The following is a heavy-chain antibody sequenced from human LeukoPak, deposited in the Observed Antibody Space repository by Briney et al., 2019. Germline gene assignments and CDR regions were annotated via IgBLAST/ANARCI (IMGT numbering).Heavy chain of an antibody. V-gene: IGHV4-61*08. J-gene: IGHJ4*02. CDR2: IYYSGST. CDR3: ARAILSGYPDS. D-gene: IGHD3-3*01. Sequence: SQTLSLTCTVSGDSISSGDYYWSWIRQPPGKGLEWIGYIYYSGSTNYNPSLKSRVTISLDTSKNQFSLKLSSVTAADTAVYYCARAILSGYPDSWGQGTLVIVFS. CDR1: GDSISSGDYY.